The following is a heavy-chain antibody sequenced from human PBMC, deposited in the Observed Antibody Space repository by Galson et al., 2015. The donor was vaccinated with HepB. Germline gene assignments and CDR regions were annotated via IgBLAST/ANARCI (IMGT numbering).Heavy chain of an antibody. CDR3: ARTLRTMVRGVIGDWFDP. D-gene: IGHD3-10*01. CDR1: GYTFTSYA. CDR2: INAGNGNT. J-gene: IGHJ5*02. V-gene: IGHV1-3*01. Sequence: SVKVSCKASGYTFTSYAMHWVRQAPGQRLEWMGWINAGNGNTKYSQKFQGRVTITRGTSISTAYMELSRLRSDDTAVYYCARTLRTMVRGVIGDWFDPWGQGTLVTVSS.